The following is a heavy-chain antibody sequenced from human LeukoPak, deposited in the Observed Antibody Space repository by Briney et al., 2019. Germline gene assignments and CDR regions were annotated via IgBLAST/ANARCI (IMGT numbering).Heavy chain of an antibody. J-gene: IGHJ1*01. V-gene: IGHV1-2*06. CDR3: ARDSSPGFMTTTGRYFQH. CDR1: GYTFTGYY. CDR2: INPNSGGT. Sequence: ASVKVSCKASGYTFTGYYMHWVRQAPGQGLEWMGRINPNSGGTNYAQKFQGRVTMTRDTSISTAYMELSRLRSDDTAVYYCARDSSPGFMTTTGRYFQHWGQGTLVTVSS. D-gene: IGHD4-11*01.